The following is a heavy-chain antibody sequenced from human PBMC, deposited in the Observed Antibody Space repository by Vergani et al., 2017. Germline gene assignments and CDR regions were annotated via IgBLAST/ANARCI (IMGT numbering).Heavy chain of an antibody. Sequence: QVQLQESGPGLVKPSQTLSLTCTVSGGSISSGSYYWSWIRQPAGKGLEWIGRIYTSGSTNYNPSLKSRVTLSVDTSKNQFSLKLSSVTAADTAVYYCARDAADYYYYYYMDVWGKGTTVTVSS. CDR3: ARDAADYYYYYYMDV. V-gene: IGHV4-61*02. D-gene: IGHD2-15*01. CDR1: GGSISSGSYY. CDR2: IYTSGST. J-gene: IGHJ6*03.